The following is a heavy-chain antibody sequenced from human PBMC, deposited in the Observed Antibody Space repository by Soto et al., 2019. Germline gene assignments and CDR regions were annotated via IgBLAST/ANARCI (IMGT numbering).Heavy chain of an antibody. V-gene: IGHV3-15*01. CDR3: TRFTIYEVIIINNYYFDV. D-gene: IGHD3-3*01. J-gene: IGHJ6*03. Sequence: GECLRLYWATSGFTLSNYEMSWVRQAPGKGLEWVGRIKGKTDGGRTDYAAPVKGRFTISRDDSKNTLYLQMNSLKTEDTAVYYCTRFTIYEVIIINNYYFDVWGQGTTVTVSS. CDR2: IKGKTDGGRT. CDR1: GFTLSNYE.